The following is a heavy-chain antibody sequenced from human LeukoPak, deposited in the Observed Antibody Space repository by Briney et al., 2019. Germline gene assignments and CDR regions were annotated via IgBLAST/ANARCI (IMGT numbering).Heavy chain of an antibody. CDR2: IWYDGSKK. CDR1: GFTFSRYG. J-gene: IGHJ4*02. CDR3: ARESFEATEELDY. D-gene: IGHD5-24*01. Sequence: GGSLRLSCVVSGFTFSRYGMHWVRQAPGKGLEWVAVIWYDGSKKYYVDSVKGRFTISRDSSKNTLYLQMNSLRAEDMAVYYCARESFEATEELDYWGQGTLVTVSS. V-gene: IGHV3-33*01.